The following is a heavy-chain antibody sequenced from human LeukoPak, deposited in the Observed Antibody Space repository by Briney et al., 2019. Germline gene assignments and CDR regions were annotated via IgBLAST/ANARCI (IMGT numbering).Heavy chain of an antibody. CDR3: ARSRGHYYDGSNYYDY. V-gene: IGHV3-48*04. J-gene: IGHJ4*02. D-gene: IGHD3-22*01. Sequence: PGGSLRLSCAASGFTFSTYWMNWVRQAPGEGLEWISYISAGSGTLYYADSVRGRFTVSRDSAKNSLYLQMNSLTAEDTAVYYCARSRGHYYDGSNYYDYWGQGTLVTVSS. CDR1: GFTFSTYW. CDR2: ISAGSGTL.